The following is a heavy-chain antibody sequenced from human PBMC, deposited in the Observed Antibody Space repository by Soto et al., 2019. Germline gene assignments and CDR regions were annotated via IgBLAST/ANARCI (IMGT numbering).Heavy chain of an antibody. Sequence: PSQTLSLTCAISGDSVSRNSAAWNWIRPSPSRGLEWLGRTYYRSKWYNDYAVSVKSRITINPDTSKNQFSLQLNSVTPEDTAVYYCARVNLGIAAAGTSDYWGQGTLVTVSS. J-gene: IGHJ4*02. CDR2: TYYRSKWYN. D-gene: IGHD6-13*01. CDR1: GDSVSRNSAA. CDR3: ARVNLGIAAAGTSDY. V-gene: IGHV6-1*01.